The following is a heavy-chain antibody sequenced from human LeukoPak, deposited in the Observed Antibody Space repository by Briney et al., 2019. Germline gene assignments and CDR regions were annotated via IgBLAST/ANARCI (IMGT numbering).Heavy chain of an antibody. J-gene: IGHJ4*02. D-gene: IGHD3-3*01. CDR1: GFTFSSYS. CDR2: ISSSSSYI. Sequence: GGSLRLSCAASGFTFSSYSMNWVRQAPGKGLEWVSSISSSSSYIYYADSVKGRFTISRDNAKNSLYLQMNSLRAEDTAVYYCARADSFGVVILATFFDYWGQGTLVTVSS. CDR3: ARADSFGVVILATFFDY. V-gene: IGHV3-21*01.